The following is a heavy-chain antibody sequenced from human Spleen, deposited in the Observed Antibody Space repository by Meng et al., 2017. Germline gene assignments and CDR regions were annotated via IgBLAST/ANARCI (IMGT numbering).Heavy chain of an antibody. J-gene: IGHJ4*01. CDR3: ARDEDISAAGKLFGDY. CDR1: GYTFTSYD. Sequence: ASVKVSCKASGYTFTSYDINWVRQATGQGLEWMGWINPNSGGTNYAQKFQGRVTMTRDTSISTAYMELSGLRSDDTAMYYCARDEDISAAGKLFGDYWGHGTLVTVSS. D-gene: IGHD6-13*01. CDR2: INPNSGGT. V-gene: IGHV1-2*02.